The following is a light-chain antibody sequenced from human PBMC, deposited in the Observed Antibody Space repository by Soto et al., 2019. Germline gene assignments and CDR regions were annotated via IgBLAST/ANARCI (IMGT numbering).Light chain of an antibody. J-gene: IGLJ1*01. CDR3: SSTTSGGTRL. V-gene: IGLV2-14*01. Sequence: QSALTQPASVSGSPGQSITISCTGTSSDVGGYKYVSWYQQYPGKAPKLIIYDVTNRPSGVSHRFSGSKSGNTASLTIAGLQADDEADYYCSSTTSGGTRLFGTGTKLTVL. CDR1: SSDVGGYKY. CDR2: DVT.